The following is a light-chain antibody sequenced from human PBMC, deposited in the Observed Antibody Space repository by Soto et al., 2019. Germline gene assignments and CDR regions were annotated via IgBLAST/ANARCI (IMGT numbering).Light chain of an antibody. Sequence: QSALTQPPSVSGSPGQSITISCTGTISDVAGYNYVSWYQHHPGKAPKPLISDVTKRPSWVPDRFSGSKSGSTASLTISDLQAEDEADYYCSSYAGRNNLVFGGGTKLTVL. J-gene: IGLJ2*01. V-gene: IGLV2-11*01. CDR3: SSYAGRNNLV. CDR2: DVT. CDR1: ISDVAGYNY.